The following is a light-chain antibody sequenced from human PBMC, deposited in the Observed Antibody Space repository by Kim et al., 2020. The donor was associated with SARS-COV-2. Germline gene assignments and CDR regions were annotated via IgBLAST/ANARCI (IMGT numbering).Light chain of an antibody. CDR3: QQYNRRWT. CDR2: QAS. V-gene: IGKV1-5*03. J-gene: IGKJ1*01. Sequence: SASVGDRVTITCRASQRISTWLAWYQQKPGEAPKLLIYQASSLEGGVPSRFSGSGSGTEFTLTISSLQPDDFATYYCQQYNRRWTFGQGTKVDIK. CDR1: QRISTW.